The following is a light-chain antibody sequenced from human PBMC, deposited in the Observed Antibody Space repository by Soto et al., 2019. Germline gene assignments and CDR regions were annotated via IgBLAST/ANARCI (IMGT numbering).Light chain of an antibody. CDR2: QAS. CDR1: QSVSSR. CDR3: QHYNTYSPWT. Sequence: DIQMTQSPSTLAASVGDRVTITCRASQSVSSRLAWYQQRPGRAPQLLIYQASTLETGVPSRFSGSGFGTDFTLTISSLQPDDFATYYCQHYNTYSPWTFGQVTRVEI. V-gene: IGKV1-5*03. J-gene: IGKJ1*01.